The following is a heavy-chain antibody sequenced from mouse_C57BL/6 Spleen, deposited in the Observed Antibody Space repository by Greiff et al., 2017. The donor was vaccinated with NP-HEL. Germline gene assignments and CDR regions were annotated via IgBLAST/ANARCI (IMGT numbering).Heavy chain of an antibody. V-gene: IGHV1-64*01. CDR2: IHPNSGST. D-gene: IGHD2-5*01. CDR3: AREGSNYSAWFAY. J-gene: IGHJ3*01. Sequence: QVQLQQPGAELVKPGASVKLSCKASGYTFTSYWMHWVKQRPGQGLEWIGMIHPNSGSTNYNEKFKSKATLTVDKSSSTAYMQLSSLTSEDSAVYYCAREGSNYSAWFAYWGQGTLVTVSA. CDR1: GYTFTSYW.